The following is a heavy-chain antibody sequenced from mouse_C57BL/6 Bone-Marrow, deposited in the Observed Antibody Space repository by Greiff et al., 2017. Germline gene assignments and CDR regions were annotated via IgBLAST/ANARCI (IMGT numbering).Heavy chain of an antibody. CDR1: GFNIKDAY. V-gene: IGHV14-4*01. CDR2: IDPENGDT. J-gene: IGHJ2*01. Sequence: EVQLQQSVAELVRPGASVKLSCTASGFNIKDAYMHWVKQRPEQGLEWIGWIDPENGDTKYAAKFQGKATITADTSSNTAYLQLSSLTSEDTAVYYCTPPSYYFDLGGQGHAPTVSA. CDR3: TPPSYYFDL.